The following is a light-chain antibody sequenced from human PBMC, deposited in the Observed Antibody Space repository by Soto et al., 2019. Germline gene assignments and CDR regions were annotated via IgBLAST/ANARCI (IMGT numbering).Light chain of an antibody. CDR2: LGS. J-gene: IGKJ5*01. Sequence: DIVMTQSPLSLPVTPGEPASISCRSSQSLLHSNGYNSLDWYLQKPGQSPQLLIDLGSNRASGVPDRVSGSGSGTDFTLNISRVEAEDVGVYYCKQALQHPTFGQGTRLEIK. CDR3: KQALQHPT. CDR1: QSLLHSNGYNS. V-gene: IGKV2-28*01.